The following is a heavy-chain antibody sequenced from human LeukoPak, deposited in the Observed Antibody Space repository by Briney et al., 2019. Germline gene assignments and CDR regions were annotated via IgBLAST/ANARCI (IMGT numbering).Heavy chain of an antibody. CDR1: GFKFSSYS. J-gene: IGHJ4*02. D-gene: IGHD3-10*02. Sequence: GGSLRLTCAASGFKFSSYSMKWVRQAPGKGLEWVSFISSSSSYIYYADSLKGRFTISRDNAKNSLYLQMNSLRAEDTAVYYCARGTMFPYYFDYWGQGTLVTVSS. CDR2: ISSSSSYI. CDR3: ARGTMFPYYFDY. V-gene: IGHV3-21*01.